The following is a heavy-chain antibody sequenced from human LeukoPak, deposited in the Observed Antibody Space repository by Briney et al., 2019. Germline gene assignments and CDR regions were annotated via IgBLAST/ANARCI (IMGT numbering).Heavy chain of an antibody. CDR3: AREPSFPIVVVPAAMSQSPGAFDI. J-gene: IGHJ3*02. D-gene: IGHD2-2*01. CDR2: INPNSGGT. CDR1: GYTFTGYY. V-gene: IGHV1-2*02. Sequence: EASVKVSCKASGYTFTGYYMHGVRQAPGQGLEWMGWINPNSGGTNYAQKFQGRVTMTRDTSISTAYMELSRLRSDDTAVYYCAREPSFPIVVVPAAMSQSPGAFDIWGQGTMVTVSS.